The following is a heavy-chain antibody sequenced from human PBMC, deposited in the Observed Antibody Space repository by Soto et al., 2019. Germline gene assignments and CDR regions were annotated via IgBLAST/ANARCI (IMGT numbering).Heavy chain of an antibody. J-gene: IGHJ5*02. CDR2: IYPGDSET. D-gene: IGHD2-2*01. Sequence: GESLKISCKGSGYSFTSYWIGWVRQMPGKGLEWMGIIYPGDSETRYSPSFQGQVTISADKSITTAYLQWSSLKASDTAMYYCARGVVPAATWRQNWFDPWGQGTLVTVSS. CDR1: GYSFTSYW. V-gene: IGHV5-51*01. CDR3: ARGVVPAATWRQNWFDP.